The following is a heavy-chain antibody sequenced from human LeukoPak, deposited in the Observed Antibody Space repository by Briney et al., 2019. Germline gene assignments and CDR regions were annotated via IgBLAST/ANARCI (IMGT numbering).Heavy chain of an antibody. Sequence: PSETLSLTCTVSGGSISSYYWSWIRQPPGKGLEWIGYIYYSGSTNYNPSLKSRVTISVDTSKNQFSLKLSPVTAADTAVYYCARLVGARHVDYWGQGTLVTVPS. CDR2: IYYSGST. D-gene: IGHD1-26*01. CDR3: ARLVGARHVDY. J-gene: IGHJ4*02. CDR1: GGSISSYY. V-gene: IGHV4-59*01.